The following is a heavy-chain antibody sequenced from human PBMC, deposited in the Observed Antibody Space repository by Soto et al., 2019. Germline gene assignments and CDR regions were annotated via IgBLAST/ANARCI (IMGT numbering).Heavy chain of an antibody. J-gene: IGHJ5*02. Sequence: HPGGSLRLSCAASGFTFSDYGMHWVRQAPGQGLEWGAGIWYDGRNKYYADSVMGRFTISRENSKNSVYLQMNSLRAEDTAVYYCSKSIAVARECLDPWGQGTVVTVSS. CDR3: SKSIAVARECLDP. D-gene: IGHD6-19*01. CDR1: GFTFSDYG. V-gene: IGHV3-33*06. CDR2: IWYDGRNK.